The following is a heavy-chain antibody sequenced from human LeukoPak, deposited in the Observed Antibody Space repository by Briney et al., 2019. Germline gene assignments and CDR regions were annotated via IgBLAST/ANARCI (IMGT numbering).Heavy chain of an antibody. D-gene: IGHD6-13*01. Sequence: GDSLKLSCKTSGYIFSNYCITWVRQIPGKGLEWMGIIYPGDSQTCYGHPFKGRFTISGDRAIRTAYLHLSSLKAADTAIYYCARHEIGGNRSSWYISWGQGTLVTVSS. CDR1: GYIFSNYC. CDR3: ARHEIGGNRSSWYIS. CDR2: IYPGDSQT. V-gene: IGHV5-51*01. J-gene: IGHJ1*01.